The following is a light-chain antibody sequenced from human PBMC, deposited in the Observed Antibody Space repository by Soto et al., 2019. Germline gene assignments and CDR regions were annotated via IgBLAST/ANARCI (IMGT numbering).Light chain of an antibody. CDR2: DAS. V-gene: IGKV3-15*01. CDR1: QYIGSA. Sequence: EVVLTQSPATLSVSPGDRATLSCRASQYIGSAVAWYHQRSGQAPRLLIFDASIRVPTTPARFSGSVSGTEFTLNISSLESEDFAVYFCQQYGDRPRTFGQGPKVEIK. CDR3: QQYGDRPRT. J-gene: IGKJ1*01.